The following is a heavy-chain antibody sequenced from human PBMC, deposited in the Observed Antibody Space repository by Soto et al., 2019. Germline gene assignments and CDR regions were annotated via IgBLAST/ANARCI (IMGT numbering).Heavy chain of an antibody. Sequence: XESLGLSCAASGFSFSSYTMNWVRQAPGKGLQWVSSITNRGTHTYSADSVKGRFTISRDNDKNSLYLQMNNLRAEDTAIYFCARAHEVAWFDSWGLGTLVTVSS. CDR2: ITNRGTHT. V-gene: IGHV3-21*01. CDR3: ARAHEVAWFDS. J-gene: IGHJ5*01. D-gene: IGHD2-15*01. CDR1: GFSFSSYT.